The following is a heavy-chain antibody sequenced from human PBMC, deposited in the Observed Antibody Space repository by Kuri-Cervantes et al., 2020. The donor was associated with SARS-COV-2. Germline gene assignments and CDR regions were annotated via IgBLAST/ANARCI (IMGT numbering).Heavy chain of an antibody. V-gene: IGHV4-39*07. J-gene: IGHJ5*02. D-gene: IGHD2-2*01. CDR2: IYYSGST. CDR3: AREETDIVVVPAAMNWFDP. Sequence: GSLRLSCTVSGGSISSSSYYWGWIRQPPGKGPEWIGSIYYSGSTYYNPSLKSRVTISVDTSKNQFSLKLSSVTAADTAVYYCAREETDIVVVPAAMNWFDPWGQGTLVTVSS. CDR1: GGSISSSSYY.